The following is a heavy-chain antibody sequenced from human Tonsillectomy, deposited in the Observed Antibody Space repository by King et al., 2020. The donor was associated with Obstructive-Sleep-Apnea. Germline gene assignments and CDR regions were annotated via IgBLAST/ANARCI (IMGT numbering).Heavy chain of an antibody. Sequence: VQLVESGGGLVQPGGSLRLSCAASGFTFSSYWMSWVRQAPGKGLEWVANIKQDGSEKYYVDSVTGRFTISRDNAKNSLYLQMNSLIAEDTAVYYCAGASYYYDSSGYYYGDYWGQGTLVTVSS. CDR1: GFTFSSYW. D-gene: IGHD3-22*01. J-gene: IGHJ4*02. V-gene: IGHV3-7*01. CDR2: IKQDGSEK. CDR3: AGASYYYDSSGYYYGDY.